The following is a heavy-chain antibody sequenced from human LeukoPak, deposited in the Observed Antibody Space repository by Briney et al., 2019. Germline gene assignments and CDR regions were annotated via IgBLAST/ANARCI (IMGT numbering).Heavy chain of an antibody. CDR2: INSDGSST. CDR1: GFTFSSYW. Sequence: GGSLRLSCAASGFTFSSYWMHWVRQAPGKGLVWVSRINSDGSSTSYADSVKGRFTISRDNAKNTLYLQMNSLRAEDTVVYYCARATYYYDSSGYYPHYWGQGTLVTVSS. V-gene: IGHV3-74*01. J-gene: IGHJ4*02. D-gene: IGHD3-22*01. CDR3: ARATYYYDSSGYYPHY.